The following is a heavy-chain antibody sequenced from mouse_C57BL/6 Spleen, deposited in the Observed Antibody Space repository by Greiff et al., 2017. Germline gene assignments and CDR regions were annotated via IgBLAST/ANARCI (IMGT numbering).Heavy chain of an antibody. D-gene: IGHD1-1*01. CDR3: AVYGSSYEWYFEV. CDR2: IYPGDGDT. CDR1: GYAFSSYW. J-gene: IGHJ1*03. V-gene: IGHV1-80*01. Sequence: VQLQQSGAELVKPGASVKISCKASGYAFSSYWMNWVKQRPGKGLEWIGQIYPGDGDTNYNGKFKGKATLTADKSSSTAYMQLSSLTSEDSAVYFCAVYGSSYEWYFEVWGTGTTVTVSS.